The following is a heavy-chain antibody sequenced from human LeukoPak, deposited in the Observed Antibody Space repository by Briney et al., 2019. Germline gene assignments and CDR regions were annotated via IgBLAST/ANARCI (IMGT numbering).Heavy chain of an antibody. J-gene: IGHJ4*02. CDR3: ARDYYSRFDY. D-gene: IGHD3-22*01. CDR1: GFTLSRYG. Sequence: GGSLRLSCAASGFTLSRYGMNWVRQAPGKGLVWVSRINSEGSSTTYADSVRGRFTISRDNAKNTLILQMNSLRAEDTAVYYCARDYYSRFDYWGQGTLVTVSS. CDR2: INSEGSST. V-gene: IGHV3-74*01.